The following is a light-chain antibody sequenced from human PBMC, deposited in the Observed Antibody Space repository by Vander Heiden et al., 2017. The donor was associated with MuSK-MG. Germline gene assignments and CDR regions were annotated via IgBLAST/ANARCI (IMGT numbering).Light chain of an antibody. CDR3: QQYYKLPPYT. V-gene: IGKV1-33*01. Sequence: DIQMTQSPSSLSASVGDRVTITCQASQDISNYLNWYQQKPGKAPKLLIYDASNLETGVPSRFSGSGSGTDFTFTISSLQPEDIATYYCQQYYKLPPYTFGPGTKLEIK. CDR2: DAS. J-gene: IGKJ2*01. CDR1: QDISNY.